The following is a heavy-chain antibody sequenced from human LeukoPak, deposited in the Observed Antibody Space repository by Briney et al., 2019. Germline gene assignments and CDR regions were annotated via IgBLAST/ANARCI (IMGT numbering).Heavy chain of an antibody. J-gene: IGHJ3*02. CDR3: ARETYYYGSGSYPNPDAFDI. Sequence: SQTLSLTCTVSGGSISSGDYYRSWIRQPPGKGLEWIVYIYYSGSTYYNPALKSRVTISVDTSKNQFSLKLSSVTAADTAVYYCARETYYYGSGSYPNPDAFDIWGQGTMVTVSS. CDR2: IYYSGST. V-gene: IGHV4-30-4*08. CDR1: GGSISSGDYY. D-gene: IGHD3-10*01.